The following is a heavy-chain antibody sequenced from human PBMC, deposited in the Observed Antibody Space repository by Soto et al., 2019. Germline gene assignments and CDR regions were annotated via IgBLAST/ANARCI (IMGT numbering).Heavy chain of an antibody. D-gene: IGHD4-17*01. V-gene: IGHV4-34*01. CDR2: INPSGTT. CDR3: ARGRDGGAAI. CDR1: GGSFSGYY. Sequence: QVQLQQWGAGLLKPSETPPLTCAVYGGSFSGYYWSWIRQPPGKGLEWIGEINPSGTTNYTPSLKSRVTMSGDTPKNQFSLKMTSVTAADTAVYYCARGRDGGAAIWGQGTLVTVSS. J-gene: IGHJ4*02.